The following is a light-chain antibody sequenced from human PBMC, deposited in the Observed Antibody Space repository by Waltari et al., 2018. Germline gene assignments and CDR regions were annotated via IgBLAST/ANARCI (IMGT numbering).Light chain of an antibody. CDR3: QQYNTWPPIT. CDR1: QSLSDN. Sequence: EIEMTQSPATLSVSPGERATLSCRASQSLSDNLAWYQQKPGQAPRLLIYGASTRATGIPARFSGSGSGTDFTLTISSLQSEDFAIYYCQQYNTWPPITFGQGTRVEIK. J-gene: IGKJ5*01. CDR2: GAS. V-gene: IGKV3-15*01.